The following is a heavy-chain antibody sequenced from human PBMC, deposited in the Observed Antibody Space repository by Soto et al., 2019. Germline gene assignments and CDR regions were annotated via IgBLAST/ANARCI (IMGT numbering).Heavy chain of an antibody. J-gene: IGHJ1*01. CDR1: GFTFSSYG. CDR2: ISYDGSNK. D-gene: IGHD3-22*01. CDR3: AKTYYYDSSGYCFQH. V-gene: IGHV3-30*18. Sequence: QVQLVESGGGVVQPGRSLRLSCAASGFTFSSYGMHWVRQAPGKGLEWVAVISYDGSNKYYADSVKGRFTISRDNSKNTLYLQMNCLNDEDTAVYYCAKTYYYDSSGYCFQHWGQGTLVTVSS.